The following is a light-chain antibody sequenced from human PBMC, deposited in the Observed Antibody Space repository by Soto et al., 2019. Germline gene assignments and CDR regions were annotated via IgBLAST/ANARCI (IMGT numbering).Light chain of an antibody. CDR2: GAS. CDR1: KSISTL. J-gene: IGKJ5*01. V-gene: IGKV3-15*01. CDR3: QQYNNWPIT. Sequence: EVVSTQSPAPLSVSPGERATLSCRAAKSISTLLDWYQHKPGQDPRLLIYGASNRDTAIPARFTGSGSGTECTLTISSLQSEDFAVYYCQQYNNWPITFGPGTRLDI.